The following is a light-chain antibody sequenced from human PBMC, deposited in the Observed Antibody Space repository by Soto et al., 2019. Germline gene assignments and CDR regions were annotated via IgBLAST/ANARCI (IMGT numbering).Light chain of an antibody. J-gene: IGKJ2*01. Sequence: EIVLTQSPGTLSLSPGERATLSCRASQSVSRSYLAWYQQQPGQAPRLLIYGASSRATGIPDRFSGSGSGTDFTLTISSLEPVDFAVYYCQQYCSSHYTFGQGTKLEIK. CDR2: GAS. CDR3: QQYCSSHYT. CDR1: QSVSRSY. V-gene: IGKV3-20*01.